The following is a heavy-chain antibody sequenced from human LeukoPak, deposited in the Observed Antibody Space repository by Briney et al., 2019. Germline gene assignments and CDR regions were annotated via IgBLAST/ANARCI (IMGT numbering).Heavy chain of an antibody. CDR3: ARDESLGDLWSGYFDALDI. D-gene: IGHD3-3*01. Sequence: PGGSLRLSCAASGFTFSSYAMSWVRQAPGKGLEWVANIKQDGSQKYYVDSVKGRFTISRDNAKNSLYLQMNSLRAEDTAVYYCARDESLGDLWSGYFDALDIWGQGTMVTVSS. J-gene: IGHJ3*02. V-gene: IGHV3-7*01. CDR2: IKQDGSQK. CDR1: GFTFSSYA.